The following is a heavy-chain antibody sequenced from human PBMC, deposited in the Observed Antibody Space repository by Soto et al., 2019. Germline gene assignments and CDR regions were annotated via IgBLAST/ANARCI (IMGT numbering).Heavy chain of an antibody. Sequence: GRSLRLSCAASGFTFSSYSMNWVRQAPGKGLEWVSYISSSSSTIYYADSVKGRFTISRDSAKNSLYLQMNSLRDEDTVVYYCASHYYGSGSYYLYFDYWGQGTLVTVSS. D-gene: IGHD3-10*01. CDR3: ASHYYGSGSYYLYFDY. CDR2: ISSSSSTI. V-gene: IGHV3-48*02. J-gene: IGHJ4*02. CDR1: GFTFSSYS.